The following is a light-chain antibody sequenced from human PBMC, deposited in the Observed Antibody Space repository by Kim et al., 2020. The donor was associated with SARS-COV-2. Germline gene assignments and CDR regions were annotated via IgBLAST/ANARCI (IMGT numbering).Light chain of an antibody. J-gene: IGKJ4*01. CDR2: DAS. Sequence: ATVGDRVTITCQATQDISDYLKWYQQKPGQGAKLLIFDASHLETGVPTRFSGSGSGTDFTLTINSLQPEDIATYYCLQFAHLPLSFGGGTTVDIK. CDR3: LQFAHLPLS. CDR1: QDISDY. V-gene: IGKV1-33*01.